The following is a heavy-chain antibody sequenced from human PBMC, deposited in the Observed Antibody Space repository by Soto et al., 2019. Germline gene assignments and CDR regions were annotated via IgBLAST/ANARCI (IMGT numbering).Heavy chain of an antibody. D-gene: IGHD4-17*01. Sequence: SETPSLTCTVSGGSISSSSNHWCWIRQPPGKGLEWIGNIYYSENTYYNPSLKSRVTISVDTSKNQFSLRLTSVTAADTAVYYCATHPPYGPLDHWGQGTLVTVSS. CDR2: IYYSENT. CDR3: ATHPPYGPLDH. CDR1: GGSISSSSNH. J-gene: IGHJ4*01. V-gene: IGHV4-39*01.